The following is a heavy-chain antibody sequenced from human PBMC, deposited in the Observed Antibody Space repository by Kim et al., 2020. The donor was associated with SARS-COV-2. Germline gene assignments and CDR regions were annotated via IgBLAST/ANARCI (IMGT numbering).Heavy chain of an antibody. CDR3: ARPGDSSSWYKMGYYYYGMDV. D-gene: IGHD6-13*01. V-gene: IGHV4-39*01. CDR1: GGSISSSSYY. Sequence: SETLSLTCTVSGGSISSSSYYWGWIRQPPGKGLEWIGSIYYSGSTYYNPSLKSRVTISVDTSKNQFSLKLSSVTAADTAVYYCARPGDSSSWYKMGYYYYGMDVWDQGTTVTVSS. J-gene: IGHJ6*02. CDR2: IYYSGST.